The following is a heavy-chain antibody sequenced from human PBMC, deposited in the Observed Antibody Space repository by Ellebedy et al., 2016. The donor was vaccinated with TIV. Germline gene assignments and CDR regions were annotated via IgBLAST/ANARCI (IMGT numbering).Heavy chain of an antibody. V-gene: IGHV2-70*12. Sequence: SGPTLVKPMETLTLTCTFSGFSLSTSGMAVSWIRQPPGKALEWLAVIDWNDNKFYSTSLKTRLTVSKDTSRNQVVLTMTNMDPVDTATYYCVYRLPLSTVINALNWFEPWGQGILVTVSS. D-gene: IGHD4-17*01. J-gene: IGHJ5*02. CDR1: GFSLSTSGMA. CDR3: VYRLPLSTVINALNWFEP. CDR2: IDWNDNK.